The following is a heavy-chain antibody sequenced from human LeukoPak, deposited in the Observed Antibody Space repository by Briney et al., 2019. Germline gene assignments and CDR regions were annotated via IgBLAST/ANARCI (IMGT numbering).Heavy chain of an antibody. Sequence: PGGSLRLSCAASGFTFRSHWMHWVRQAPGKGLVWVSRINSDGSDTSYADSVKGRFTISRDNAKNTLYLQMFSLRAEDTAIYYCARYHRGHSDWYPLWGQGTQVTVAS. CDR1: GFTFRSHW. CDR3: ARYHRGHSDWYPL. D-gene: IGHD2-21*01. CDR2: INSDGSDT. J-gene: IGHJ4*02. V-gene: IGHV3-74*01.